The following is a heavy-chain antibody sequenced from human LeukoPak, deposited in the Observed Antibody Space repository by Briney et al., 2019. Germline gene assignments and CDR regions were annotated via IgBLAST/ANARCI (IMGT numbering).Heavy chain of an antibody. CDR3: ARRGGFTYGMDV. CDR1: GFTFSSYE. V-gene: IGHV3-48*03. J-gene: IGHJ6*04. CDR2: INSGGNII. Sequence: GGSLRLSCAASGFTFSSYEMNWVRQAPGKGLEWVSYINSGGNIIYHADSVKGRFTISRDNAKNSLYLQMNSPRAEDTAIYYCARRGGFTYGMDVWGKGTTVTVSS. D-gene: IGHD2-15*01.